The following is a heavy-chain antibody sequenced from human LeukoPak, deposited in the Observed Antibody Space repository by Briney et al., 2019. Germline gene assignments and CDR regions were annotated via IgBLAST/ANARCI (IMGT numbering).Heavy chain of an antibody. CDR3: ARLIESTSGYYYYGMDV. CDR2: IDPSDSYT. J-gene: IGHJ6*04. V-gene: IGHV5-10-1*01. D-gene: IGHD3-16*02. Sequence: GESLKISCKGSGYSFTSYWISWVRQMPGKGLEWMGRIDPSDSYTSYSPSFQGHVTISADKSISTAYLQWSSLKASDTAMYYCARLIESTSGYYYYGMDVWGKGTTVTVSS. CDR1: GYSFTSYW.